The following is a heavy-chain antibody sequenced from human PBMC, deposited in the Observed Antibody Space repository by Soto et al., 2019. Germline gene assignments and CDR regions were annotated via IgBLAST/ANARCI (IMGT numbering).Heavy chain of an antibody. Sequence: GVRRISKTTGKGLEWLAAIWYDGVNKHYADSVKGRFSTSRDNSKNTVYLQINSLRAEDTAVYYCARDQAVFLAAQNDIRGLCTGLASRGQGTPVTVSS. CDR3: ARDQAVFLAAQNDIRGLCTGLAS. D-gene: IGHD3-3*01. V-gene: IGHV3-33*01. CDR2: IWYDGVNK. CDR1: G. J-gene: IGHJ5*01.